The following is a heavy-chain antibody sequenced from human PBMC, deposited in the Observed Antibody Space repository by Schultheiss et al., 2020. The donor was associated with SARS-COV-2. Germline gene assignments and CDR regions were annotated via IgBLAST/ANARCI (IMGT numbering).Heavy chain of an antibody. D-gene: IGHD3-9*01. CDR3: VKLIRYFDWPPPDAFDI. J-gene: IGHJ3*02. V-gene: IGHV3-64D*06. CDR2: ISSNGGST. CDR1: GFTFSSYA. Sequence: GGSLRLSCSASGFTFSSYAMHWVRQAPGKGLEYVSAISSNGGSTYYADSVKGRFTISRDNPKNTLYLQMSSLRAEDTAVYYCVKLIRYFDWPPPDAFDIWGQGTMVTVSS.